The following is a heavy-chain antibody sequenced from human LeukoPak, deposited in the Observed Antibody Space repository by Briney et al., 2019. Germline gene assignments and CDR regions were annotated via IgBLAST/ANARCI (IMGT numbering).Heavy chain of an antibody. CDR1: GFTFSSYA. CDR3: VRGDSGWFEY. J-gene: IGHJ4*02. Sequence: GRSLRLSCAASGFTFSSYAMHWVRQAPGKGLEWVAVISYDGSNKYYADSVKGRFTISRDNAKNTLYLQMNSLRAEDTAIYYCVRGDSGWFEYWGQGTLVTVSS. V-gene: IGHV3-30-3*01. D-gene: IGHD6-19*01. CDR2: ISYDGSNK.